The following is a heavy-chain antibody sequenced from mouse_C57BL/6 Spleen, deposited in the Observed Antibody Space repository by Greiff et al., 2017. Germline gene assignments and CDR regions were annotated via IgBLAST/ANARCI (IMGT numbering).Heavy chain of an antibody. Sequence: QVQLQQSGAELVKPGASVKLSCKASGYTFTSYWMQWVKQRPGQGLEWIGKIDPSDSYTNYNQKFKGKATLTVDTSSSTAYMQLSSLTSEDSAVYYSARKGFQSSDYWGQGTTLTVSS. CDR1: GYTFTSYW. CDR2: IDPSDSYT. J-gene: IGHJ2*01. V-gene: IGHV1-50*01. CDR3: ARKGFQSSDY.